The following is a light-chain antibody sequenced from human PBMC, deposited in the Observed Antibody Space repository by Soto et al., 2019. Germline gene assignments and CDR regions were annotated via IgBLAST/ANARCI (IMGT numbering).Light chain of an antibody. J-gene: IGLJ3*02. CDR1: AGSVSTSYY. CDR3: VLYMGSGTWV. V-gene: IGLV8-61*01. Sequence: QTVVTQEPSFSVSPGRTVTLTCGLSAGSVSTSYYPSWYQQTPGQAPRTLIYSTNTRSSGVPDRFSGSILGNNAALTITGAQEDDESDYYCVLYMGSGTWVFGGGTKLTVL. CDR2: STN.